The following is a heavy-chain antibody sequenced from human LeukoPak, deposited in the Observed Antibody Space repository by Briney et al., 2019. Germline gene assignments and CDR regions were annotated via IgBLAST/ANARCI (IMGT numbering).Heavy chain of an antibody. Sequence: SQTLSLTCTVSGGSVSSGNYYWSWIRQHPGKGLEWIGYVSHSGSTDINPSLKSRATIAVDTSTNQFSLRLTSVTAADTAIYYCARDTRLRGTNWFDPWGQGTLVTVSS. CDR3: ARDTRLRGTNWFDP. CDR1: GGSVSSGNYY. J-gene: IGHJ5*02. V-gene: IGHV4-31*03. CDR2: VSHSGST. D-gene: IGHD4-17*01.